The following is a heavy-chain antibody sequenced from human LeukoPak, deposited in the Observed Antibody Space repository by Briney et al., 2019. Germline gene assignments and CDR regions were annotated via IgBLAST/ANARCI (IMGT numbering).Heavy chain of an antibody. J-gene: IGHJ4*02. V-gene: IGHV4-4*07. Sequence: PSETLSLTCTVSGGSISSYYWSWIRQPAGKGLEWIGRIYNSGSTNYNPSLKSRVTMSVDTSKNQFSRKLSSVTAADTAVYYCASFGTTSGYGGDVDYWGQGTLVTVSS. D-gene: IGHD5-12*01. CDR1: GGSISSYY. CDR2: IYNSGST. CDR3: ASFGTTSGYGGDVDY.